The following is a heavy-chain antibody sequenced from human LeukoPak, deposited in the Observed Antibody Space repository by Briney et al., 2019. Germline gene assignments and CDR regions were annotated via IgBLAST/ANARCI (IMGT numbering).Heavy chain of an antibody. J-gene: IGHJ4*02. V-gene: IGHV3-30-3*01. Sequence: QPGGSLRLSCAASGFTFSSYAMHWVRQAPGKGLEWVAVISYDGSYKYYADSVKGRFTISRDNSKNTLYLQMNSLRAEDTAVYYCARGRYSSPRAALDYWGQGTLVTVSS. CDR1: GFTFSSYA. CDR3: ARGRYSSPRAALDY. D-gene: IGHD6-13*01. CDR2: ISYDGSYK.